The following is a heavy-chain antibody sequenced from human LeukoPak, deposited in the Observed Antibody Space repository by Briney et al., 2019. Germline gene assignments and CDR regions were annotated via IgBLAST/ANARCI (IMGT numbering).Heavy chain of an antibody. CDR2: IKSQTVGGTT. J-gene: IGHJ6*03. V-gene: IGHV3-15*01. CDR3: TTVTYSSSWYRDYGDYYYMDV. Sequence: GGSLRLSCAASGFTFSSYAMSWVRQAPGKGLEWVGRIKSQTVGGTTDYAAPVKGRFTISRDDSKNTLYLQMNSLKTEDTAVYYCTTVTYSSSWYRDYGDYYYMDVWGKGTTVTVSS. CDR1: GFTFSSYA. D-gene: IGHD6-13*01.